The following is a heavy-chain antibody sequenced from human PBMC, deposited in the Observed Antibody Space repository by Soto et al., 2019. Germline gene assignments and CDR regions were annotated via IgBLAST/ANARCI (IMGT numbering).Heavy chain of an antibody. CDR1: GYSISSGYY. CDR3: ARSLLTSSWYAGS. D-gene: IGHD6-13*01. CDR2: IYHSGTT. V-gene: IGHV4-38-2*01. J-gene: IGHJ4*02. Sequence: SETLSLTCVVSGYSISSGYYWGWIRQPPGKGLEWIGSIYHSGTTYYNPSLKSRVTISLDTSRNQFSLKLTSVTAADTAVYYCARSLLTSSWYAGSGGQGTLVTVSS.